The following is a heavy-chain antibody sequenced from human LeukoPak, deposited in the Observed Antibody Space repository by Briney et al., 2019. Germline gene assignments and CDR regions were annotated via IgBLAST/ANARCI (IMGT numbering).Heavy chain of an antibody. CDR1: GFTFSTYW. V-gene: IGHV3-7*01. J-gene: IGHJ5*02. Sequence: GGSLRLSCAASGFTFSTYWMTWVRQAPGKGLEWVANIRQDGSEKYYVDSVKGRFTVSRDSAKNSLFLQMNSLRAEDTAVYYCARGLVKAWFDPWGQGTLVTVSS. D-gene: IGHD3-22*01. CDR2: IRQDGSEK. CDR3: ARGLVKAWFDP.